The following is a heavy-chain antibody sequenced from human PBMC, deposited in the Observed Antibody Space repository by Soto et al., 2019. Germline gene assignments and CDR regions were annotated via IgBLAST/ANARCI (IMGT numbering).Heavy chain of an antibody. CDR3: ARGLNGYSHYFDY. CDR1: GYTFTNYA. D-gene: IGHD5-18*01. Sequence: QVQLVKSGAEVKKPGASVKVSCKASGYTFTNYAMHWLRQAPGQRLEWMGWINAGNGNTKYSQKFQGRVTITRDTSASTAYMELSSLRSEDTAVYYCARGLNGYSHYFDYWGQGTLVTVSS. V-gene: IGHV1-3*01. J-gene: IGHJ4*02. CDR2: INAGNGNT.